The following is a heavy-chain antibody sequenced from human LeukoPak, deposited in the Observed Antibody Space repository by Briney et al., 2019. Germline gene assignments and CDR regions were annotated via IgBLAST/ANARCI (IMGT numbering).Heavy chain of an antibody. J-gene: IGHJ6*02. CDR1: GGSLSGYY. V-gene: IGHV4-34*01. CDR2: VNHSGST. D-gene: IGHD3-10*01. Sequence: SETLSLTCVVYGGSLSGYYWSWIRQPPGKGLEWIGEVNHSGSTNYNPSLKSRVTISIDTSNNQFSLKLSSVTAADTAVYYCARGDPSNYYYGMDVWGQGTTVTVSS. CDR3: ARGDPSNYYYGMDV.